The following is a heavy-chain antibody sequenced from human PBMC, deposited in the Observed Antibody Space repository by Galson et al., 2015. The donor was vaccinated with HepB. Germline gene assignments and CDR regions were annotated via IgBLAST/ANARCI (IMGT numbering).Heavy chain of an antibody. CDR2: ITPSADRT. D-gene: IGHD2-21*02. V-gene: IGHV3-23*01. J-gene: IGHJ6*02. CDR1: GFTFGSSP. CDR3: AKGDWMDV. Sequence: FLRLSCAGSGFTFGSSPMTWVRQAPGKGLDWVSAITPSADRTFYADSVRGRFTISRDNSRNTLYLQMNSLRAEDTAVYFCAKGDWMDVWGQGTTVTVSS.